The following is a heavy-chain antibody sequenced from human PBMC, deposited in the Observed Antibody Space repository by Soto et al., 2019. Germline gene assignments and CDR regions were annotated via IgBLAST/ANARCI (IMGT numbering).Heavy chain of an antibody. CDR1: GGSISSGDYY. J-gene: IGHJ3*02. CDR3: AREGYYDSSGSGAFDI. D-gene: IGHD3-22*01. Sequence: QVQLQESGPGLVKPSQTLSLTCTVSGGSISSGDYYWSWIRQPPGKGLEWIGYIYYSGSTYYNPSLKSRVTISVDTSKNQFSLKLSSVTAADTAVYYCAREGYYDSSGSGAFDIWGQGTMVTVSS. CDR2: IYYSGST. V-gene: IGHV4-30-4*01.